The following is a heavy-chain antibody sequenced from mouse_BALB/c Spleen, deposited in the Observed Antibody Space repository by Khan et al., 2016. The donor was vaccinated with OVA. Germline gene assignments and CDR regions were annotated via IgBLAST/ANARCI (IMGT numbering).Heavy chain of an antibody. J-gene: IGHJ4*01. CDR3: AGADYYGRRIYAMDY. V-gene: IGHV1S41*01. D-gene: IGHD1-1*01. CDR2: ISPGSGSD. CDR1: GYTFTSYW. Sequence: DLVKPGASVRLSCKASGYTFTSYWVHWIKQRPGQGLEWIGQISPGSGSDYYNEMFKGRATLTVDTSSITAYIQLSSLPSEASADYFCAGADYYGRRIYAMDYWGQGTSVTVSS.